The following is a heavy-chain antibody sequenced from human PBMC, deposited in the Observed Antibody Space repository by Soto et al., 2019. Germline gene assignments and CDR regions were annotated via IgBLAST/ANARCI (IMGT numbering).Heavy chain of an antibody. V-gene: IGHV3-23*01. CDR2: ISGAATKT. D-gene: IGHD6-6*01. Sequence: EVQLLESGGALVQPGASLRLSCAGSGFKFSSSAMSWVRQAPGKGLEWVAAISGAATKTKYSDSVKGRFTISRDNSKDTLYLHTTSLSANDTAVYYCAQGRGYARPTFYYFYGMDVWGQVTTVTVSS. J-gene: IGHJ6*02. CDR3: AQGRGYARPTFYYFYGMDV. CDR1: GFKFSSSA.